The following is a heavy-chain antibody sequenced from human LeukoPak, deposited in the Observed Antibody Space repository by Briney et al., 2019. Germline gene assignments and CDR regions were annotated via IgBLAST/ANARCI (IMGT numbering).Heavy chain of an antibody. V-gene: IGHV4-34*01. Sequence: PSETLSLTCAVYGGSFSGYYWSWIRQPPGKGLEWIGEINHSGSTNYNPSLKSRVTISVDTSKNQCSLKLSSVTAADTAVYYCARGEWLRSWFGYWGQGTLVTVSS. CDR2: INHSGST. J-gene: IGHJ4*02. D-gene: IGHD5-12*01. CDR1: GGSFSGYY. CDR3: ARGEWLRSWFGY.